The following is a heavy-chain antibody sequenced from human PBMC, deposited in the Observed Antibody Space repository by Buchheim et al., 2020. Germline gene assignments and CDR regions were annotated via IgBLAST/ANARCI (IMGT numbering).Heavy chain of an antibody. D-gene: IGHD5-24*01. CDR3: ARARDGNGFDF. J-gene: IGHJ4*02. CDR2: IYYSGST. V-gene: IGHV4-59*08. CDR1: GGSISSSY. Sequence: QVQLQESGPGLVKPSETLSLTCTVSGGSISSSYWSWIRQPPGKGLECIGYIYYSGSTNYNPSLKSRVTISVDTSKNQFSLKLSSVTAADTAVYYCARARDGNGFDFWGQGTL.